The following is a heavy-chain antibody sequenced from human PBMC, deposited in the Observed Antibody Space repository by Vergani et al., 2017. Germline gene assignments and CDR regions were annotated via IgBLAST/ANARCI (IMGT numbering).Heavy chain of an antibody. CDR3: ARKSKNYYDSSGYYTGWFDP. Sequence: QVQLHESGPGLVKPSQTLSLTCTVSSGSISSGDYYWSWIRQPPGKGLEWIGYIYYSGSTYYNPSLKSRVTISVDTSKNQFSLKLSSVTAADTAVYYCARKSKNYYDSSGYYTGWFDPWGQGTLVTVSS. V-gene: IGHV4-30-4*01. D-gene: IGHD3-22*01. CDR1: SGSISSGDYY. CDR2: IYYSGST. J-gene: IGHJ5*02.